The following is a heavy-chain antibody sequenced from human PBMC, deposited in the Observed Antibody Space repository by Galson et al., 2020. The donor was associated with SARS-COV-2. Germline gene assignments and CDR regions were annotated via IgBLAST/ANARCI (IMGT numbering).Heavy chain of an antibody. D-gene: IGHD2-21*01. CDR3: AKELCSYCGGDCSNWFDP. V-gene: IGHV3-33*06. CDR2: IWFDGSNK. CDR1: GFPFSSYR. Sequence: GGSLRPSCQASGFPFSSYRMPWVRQAPGKGLGWVAVIWFDGSNKYYADSVKGRFTISRDNSNKTLYVQMNSLRAADRAVYYCAKELCSYCGGDCSNWFDPGGHGNLVTVSS. J-gene: IGHJ5*02.